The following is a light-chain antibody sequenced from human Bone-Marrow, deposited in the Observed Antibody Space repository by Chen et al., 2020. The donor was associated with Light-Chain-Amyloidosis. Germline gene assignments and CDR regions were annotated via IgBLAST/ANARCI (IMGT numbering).Light chain of an antibody. CDR1: SGDVGTYNY. J-gene: IGLJ1*01. Sequence: QSALTQPASVSGSPGLSITISCTGTSGDVGTYNYVAWYQQHPGNAPKVMIYAVSNRPSGVSNRFSGSKSGNTASLTISGLQAEDEADYYCSSFTSSSSYVFGPGTKVTVL. CDR2: AVS. CDR3: SSFTSSSSYV. V-gene: IGLV2-14*01.